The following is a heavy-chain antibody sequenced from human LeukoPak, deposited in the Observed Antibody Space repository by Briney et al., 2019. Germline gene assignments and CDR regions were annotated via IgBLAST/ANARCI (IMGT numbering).Heavy chain of an antibody. CDR2: INHSGST. CDR3: ARLGLRTDY. Sequence: SETLSLTCAVHGGSFSGYYWSWSRQPAGKGLEWIGEINHSGSTNYNPSLKSRVTISVDTSKNQFSLKLSSVTAADTAVYYCARLGLRTDYWGQGTLVTVSS. V-gene: IGHV4-34*01. J-gene: IGHJ4*02. D-gene: IGHD5-12*01. CDR1: GGSFSGYY.